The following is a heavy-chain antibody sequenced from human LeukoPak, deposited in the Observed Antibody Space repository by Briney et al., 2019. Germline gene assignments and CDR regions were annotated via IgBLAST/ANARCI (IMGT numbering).Heavy chain of an antibody. CDR1: GGSISSYY. V-gene: IGHV4-59*08. J-gene: IGHJ5*02. CDR2: IYYSGIT. Sequence: PSETLSLTCTVSGGSISSYYWSWIRQPPGKGLEWIGYIYYSGITNYNPSLKSRVTISVDTSKNQFSLKLSSVTAADTAVYYCARHSNYGSGSYYRYWFDPWGQGTLVTVSS. D-gene: IGHD3-10*01. CDR3: ARHSNYGSGSYYRYWFDP.